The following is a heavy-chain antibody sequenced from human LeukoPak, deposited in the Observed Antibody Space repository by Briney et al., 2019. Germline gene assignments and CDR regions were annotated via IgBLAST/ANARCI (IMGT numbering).Heavy chain of an antibody. CDR3: ARVDDDFWSGQHYYYYGMDV. Sequence: GGSLRLSCAASGLTFSSYSMNWVRQAPGKGLDWVSSISSSGSYIYYADSVKGRFTISRDNAKNSLYLQMNSLRAEDTAVYYCARVDDDFWSGQHYYYYGMDVWGQGTTVTVSS. J-gene: IGHJ6*02. V-gene: IGHV3-21*01. D-gene: IGHD3-3*01. CDR2: ISSSGSYI. CDR1: GLTFSSYS.